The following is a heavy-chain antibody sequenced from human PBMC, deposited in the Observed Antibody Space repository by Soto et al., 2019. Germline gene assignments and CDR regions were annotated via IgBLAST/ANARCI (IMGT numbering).Heavy chain of an antibody. CDR3: AKSRDAYNFYFYYGMDV. V-gene: IGHV3-30*18. CDR2: ILYDGSNK. CDR1: GFTFSNYG. D-gene: IGHD2-2*01. Sequence: GVSLRLSCSASGFTFSNYGMHWVRQTPGKGLEWVALILYDGSNKYYADSVKGRFTISRDNSKNTLYLQVSSLRAEDTAVYYCAKSRDAYNFYFYYGMDVCGPGTTVTVS. J-gene: IGHJ6*02.